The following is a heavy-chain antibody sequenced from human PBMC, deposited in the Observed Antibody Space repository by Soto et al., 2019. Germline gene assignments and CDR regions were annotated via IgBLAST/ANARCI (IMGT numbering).Heavy chain of an antibody. CDR3: AKDGSKYYDSSVFVGLFDY. CDR1: GFTFSSYA. Sequence: GGSLRLYCAASGFTFSSYAMSWVRQAPGKGLEWVSAISGSGGSTYYADSVKGRFTISRDNSKNTLYLQMNSLRAEDTAVYYCAKDGSKYYDSSVFVGLFDYWGHGTLVTVPS. D-gene: IGHD3-22*01. V-gene: IGHV3-23*01. J-gene: IGHJ4*01. CDR2: ISGSGGST.